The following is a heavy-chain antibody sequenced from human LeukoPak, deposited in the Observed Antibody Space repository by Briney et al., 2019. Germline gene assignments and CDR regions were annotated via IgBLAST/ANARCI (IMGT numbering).Heavy chain of an antibody. J-gene: IGHJ6*03. D-gene: IGHD2-15*01. CDR3: ARVPRSYCSGGSCYSEYYYYYYMDV. Sequence: SETLSLTCTVSGVSISSSNSYWGWIRQPPGKGLEWIGSIYYSGSTYYNPSLKSRVTISVDTSKNQFSLKLSSVTAADTAVYYCARVPRSYCSGGSCYSEYYYYYYMDVWGKGTTVTVSS. CDR1: GVSISSSNSY. CDR2: IYYSGST. V-gene: IGHV4-39*07.